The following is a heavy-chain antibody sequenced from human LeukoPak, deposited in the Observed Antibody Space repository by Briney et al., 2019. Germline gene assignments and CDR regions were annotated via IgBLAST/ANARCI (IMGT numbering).Heavy chain of an antibody. V-gene: IGHV3-11*06. J-gene: IGHJ4*02. CDR2: IGSSSSYT. D-gene: IGHD2-15*01. CDR1: GFTFSDYD. CDR3: ARKADYFDY. Sequence: GGSLRLSCAASGFTFSDYDMSWIRQAPGKGLEWVSYIGSSSSYTNYADSVKGRFTISRDNAKNSLYLQMNSLRAEDTAVYYCARKADYFDYWGQGTLVTVSS.